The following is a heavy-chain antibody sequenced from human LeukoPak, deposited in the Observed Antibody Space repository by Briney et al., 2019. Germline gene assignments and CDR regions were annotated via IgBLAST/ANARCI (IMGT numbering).Heavy chain of an antibody. CDR1: GFTFSSYG. CDR2: IWYDGSNK. D-gene: IGHD5-18*01. J-gene: IGHJ4*02. V-gene: IGHV3-33*01. CDR3: ARVMDTAMAWLSFDY. Sequence: GGSLRLSCAASGFTFSSYGMHWVRQAPGKGLEWVAVIWYDGSNKYYADSVKGRFTISRDNSKNTLYLQMNSLRAEDTAVYYCARVMDTAMAWLSFDYWGQGTLVTVSS.